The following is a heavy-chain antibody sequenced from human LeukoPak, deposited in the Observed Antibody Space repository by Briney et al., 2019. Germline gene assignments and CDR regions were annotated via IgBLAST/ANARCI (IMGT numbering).Heavy chain of an antibody. Sequence: SETLSLTCTVSGGSISSSSYYWGWIRQPPGKGLEWIGSSFDSGCTYYNPSLKSRVTISVDTSKNQFSLKLRSVTAGDTAVYYCARLYCSGGSCYSGLGSADYWGQGTLVTVSS. V-gene: IGHV4-39*01. CDR2: SFDSGCT. CDR1: GGSISSSSYY. J-gene: IGHJ4*02. D-gene: IGHD2-15*01. CDR3: ARLYCSGGSCYSGLGSADY.